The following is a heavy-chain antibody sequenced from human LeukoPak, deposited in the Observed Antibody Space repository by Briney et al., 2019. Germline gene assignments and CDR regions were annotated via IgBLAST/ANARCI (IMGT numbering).Heavy chain of an antibody. Sequence: SETLSLTCAVYGGSFSGYYWSWIRQPPGKGLEWIGEINHSGSTNYNPSLKSRVTISVDTSKNQFSLKLSSVTAADTAVYYCARFVNGQPTPYYGMDVWGEGTTVTVSS. J-gene: IGHJ6*04. CDR2: INHSGST. CDR3: ARFVNGQPTPYYGMDV. V-gene: IGHV4-34*01. D-gene: IGHD2-21*01. CDR1: GGSFSGYY.